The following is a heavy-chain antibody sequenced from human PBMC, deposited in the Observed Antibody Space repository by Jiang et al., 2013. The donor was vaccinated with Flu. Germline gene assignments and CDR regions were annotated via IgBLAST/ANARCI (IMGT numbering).Heavy chain of an antibody. CDR1: GFTFSSYT. D-gene: IGHD1-26*01. V-gene: IGHV3-23*04. CDR2: ISGNGGNT. J-gene: IGHJ4*02. CDR3: AKDLREWGLQGDDY. Sequence: VQLVESGGGLVQPGGSLRLSCAASGFTFSSYTMSWVRQAPGKGLEWVSGISGNGGNTYNADSVKGRFTISRDNSKNTLFLQMNSLRAEDTAIYYCAKDLREWGLQGDDYWGQGTLVTVSS.